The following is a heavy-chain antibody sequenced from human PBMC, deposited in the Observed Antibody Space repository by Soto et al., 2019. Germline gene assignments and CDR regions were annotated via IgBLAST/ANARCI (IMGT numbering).Heavy chain of an antibody. Sequence: SGGGVVQPGRSLRLSCAASGFTFSSYGMHWVRQAPGKGLEWVAVIWYDGSNKYYADSVKGRFTISRDNSKNTLYLQMNSLRAEDTAVYYCARDPYDSSGYYLYWGQGTLVTVSS. D-gene: IGHD3-22*01. CDR3: ARDPYDSSGYYLY. J-gene: IGHJ4*02. CDR2: IWYDGSNK. V-gene: IGHV3-33*01. CDR1: GFTFSSYG.